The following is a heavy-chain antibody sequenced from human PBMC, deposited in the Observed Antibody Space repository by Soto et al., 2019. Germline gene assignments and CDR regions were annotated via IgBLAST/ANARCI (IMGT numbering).Heavy chain of an antibody. CDR1: GFAISRGYY. J-gene: IGHJ4*02. V-gene: IGHV4-38-2*02. CDR3: AREKVGTTFFDT. D-gene: IGHD2-21*02. Sequence: PSETLSLTCSVSGFAISRGYYWSWVRQPPGRGLEWIGSIYPSVSSYHNPSLATRLGLSIDASKNQFTLNLTSVTAADTALYFCAREKVGTTFFDTWGQGIQVTVSS. CDR2: IYPSVSS.